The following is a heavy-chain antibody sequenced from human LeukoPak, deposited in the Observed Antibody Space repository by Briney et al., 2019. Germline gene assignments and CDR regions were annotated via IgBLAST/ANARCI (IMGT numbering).Heavy chain of an antibody. J-gene: IGHJ3*02. D-gene: IGHD2-15*01. CDR2: IYYSGST. CDR3: ARGPTLSQYCSGGSCYWASDAFDI. CDR1: GGSISSNIYY. Sequence: SETLSLTCTVSGGSISSNIYYWGWIRQPPGKGLEWIGDIYYSGSTYYNPSLKSRVTISVDTSKNQFSLKLSSVTAADTAVYYCARGPTLSQYCSGGSCYWASDAFDIWGQGTMVTVSS. V-gene: IGHV4-39*01.